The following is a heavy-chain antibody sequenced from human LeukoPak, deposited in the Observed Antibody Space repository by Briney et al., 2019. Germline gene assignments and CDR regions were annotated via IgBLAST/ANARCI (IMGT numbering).Heavy chain of an antibody. J-gene: IGHJ3*02. CDR1: GFTFSTYG. CDR2: IRYDGSNR. CDR3: AKEGSGSNHYAFDI. Sequence: PGGSLRLSCAASGFTFSTYGMHWVRQAPGKGREGVAFIRYDGSNRYYEDSVNGRFTISRDNSENTLYLQMNSLRAEDTAVYYCAKEGSGSNHYAFDIWGQGTMVTVSS. D-gene: IGHD1-26*01. V-gene: IGHV3-30*02.